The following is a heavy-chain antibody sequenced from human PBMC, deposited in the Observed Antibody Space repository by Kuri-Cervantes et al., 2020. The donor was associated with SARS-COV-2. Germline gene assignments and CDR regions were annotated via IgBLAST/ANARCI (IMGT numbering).Heavy chain of an antibody. CDR1: GFTFSSYG. CDR3: VRDRGGVLHIAARSGYFDY. J-gene: IGHJ4*02. D-gene: IGHD6-6*01. Sequence: GESLKISCAASGFTFSSYGMHWVRQAPGKGLEWVAFIRYDGSNKYYADSVKGRFTISRDNSKNTLYLQMNSLRAEDTAVYYCVRDRGGVLHIAARSGYFDYWGQGTLVTVSS. CDR2: IRYDGSNK. V-gene: IGHV3-30*02.